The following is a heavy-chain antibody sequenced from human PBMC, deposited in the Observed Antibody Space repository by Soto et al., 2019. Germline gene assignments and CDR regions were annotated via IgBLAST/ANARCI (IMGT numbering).Heavy chain of an antibody. CDR1: GFTFSGSA. D-gene: IGHD4-4*01. CDR3: SGGQNDYNYYYYYPMDV. J-gene: IGHJ6*02. CDR2: IRSKPNNYAT. Sequence: GGSLRLSCAASGFTFSGSAMHWVRQAPGKGLEWVGRIRSKPNNYATAYAASVKGRFSISRDDSKKTAYLQVNGLETEDTAVYYCSGGQNDYNYYYYYPMDVWGRGTTVT. V-gene: IGHV3-73*01.